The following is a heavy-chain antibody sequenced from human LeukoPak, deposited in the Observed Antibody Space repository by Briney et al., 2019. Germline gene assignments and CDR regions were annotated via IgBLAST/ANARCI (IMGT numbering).Heavy chain of an antibody. V-gene: IGHV3-30-3*01. CDR3: ARGGGYSESDY. J-gene: IGHJ4*02. CDR2: ISYDGSNK. Sequence: SGGSLRLSCAASGFTFSSYAMHWVRQAPGKGLEWVAVISYDGSNKYYADSVKGRFTISGDNSKNTLYLQMNSLRSDDTAVYYCARGGGYSESDYWGQGTLVTVSS. D-gene: IGHD3-16*01. CDR1: GFTFSSYA.